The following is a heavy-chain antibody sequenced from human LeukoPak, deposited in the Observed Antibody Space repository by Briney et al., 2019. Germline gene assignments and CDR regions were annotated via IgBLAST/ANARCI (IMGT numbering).Heavy chain of an antibody. CDR2: IYYSGST. Sequence: PSETLSLTCTVSGGSISSSSYYWGWIRQPPGKGLEWNGSIYYSGSTYYNPSLKRRVTISVDTSKNQFSLKLSSVTAADTAVYYCASGDIVVVPAAMDYWGQGTLVTVSS. CDR1: GGSISSSSYY. J-gene: IGHJ4*02. V-gene: IGHV4-39*01. D-gene: IGHD2-2*01. CDR3: ASGDIVVVPAAMDY.